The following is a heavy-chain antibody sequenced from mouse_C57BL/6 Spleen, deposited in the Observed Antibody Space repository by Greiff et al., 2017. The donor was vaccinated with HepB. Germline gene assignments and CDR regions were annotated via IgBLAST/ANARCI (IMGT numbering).Heavy chain of an antibody. CDR1: GFNIKDDY. Sequence: EVKLMESGAELVRPGASVKLSCTASGFNIKDDYMHWVKQRPEQGLEWIGWIDPENGDTEYASKFQGKATITADTSSNTAYLQLSSLTSEDTAVYYCTTLVIYYDYDAAYWGQGTLVTVSA. V-gene: IGHV14-4*01. CDR2: IDPENGDT. J-gene: IGHJ3*01. CDR3: TTLVIYYDYDAAY. D-gene: IGHD2-4*01.